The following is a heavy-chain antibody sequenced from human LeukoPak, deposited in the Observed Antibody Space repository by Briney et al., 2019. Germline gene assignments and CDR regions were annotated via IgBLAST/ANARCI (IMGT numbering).Heavy chain of an antibody. D-gene: IGHD3-3*01. CDR3: ARGRTISGVVIPFDP. CDR1: GFPFNTYD. Sequence: ASVKVSCKASGFPFNTYDINWVRQATGQGLEWMGWMNSNSGNTGYAQEFQGRVTMTRNTSTNTAYVELSSLRSEDTAVYYCARGRTISGVVIPFDPWGQGTLVTVSS. CDR2: MNSNSGNT. V-gene: IGHV1-8*01. J-gene: IGHJ5*02.